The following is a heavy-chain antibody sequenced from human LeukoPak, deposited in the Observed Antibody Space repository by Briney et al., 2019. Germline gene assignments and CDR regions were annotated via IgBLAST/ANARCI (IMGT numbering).Heavy chain of an antibody. Sequence: GGSLRLSCAAAGFTFSSYAMSWVRQAPGKGLEWVSAISGSGGSTYYADSVKGRFTISRDNSKNTLYLQMNSLRAEDTAVYYCAKGIVGATRKINFFDYWGQGTLVTVSS. V-gene: IGHV3-23*01. D-gene: IGHD1-26*01. J-gene: IGHJ4*02. CDR3: AKGIVGATRKINFFDY. CDR2: ISGSGGST. CDR1: GFTFSSYA.